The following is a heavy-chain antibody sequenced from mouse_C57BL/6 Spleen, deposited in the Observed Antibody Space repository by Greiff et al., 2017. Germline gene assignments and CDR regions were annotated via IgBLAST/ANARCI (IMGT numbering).Heavy chain of an antibody. CDR3: AREGDCGFAY. D-gene: IGHD3-3*01. Sequence: VQLKQSGGGLVKPGGSLKLSCAASGFTFSDYGMHWVRQAPEKGLEWVAYISSGSSTNYYAAKVKGRFTISRDNANNTPFLQMTSLRSEDTAMYYCAREGDCGFAYWGQGTLVTVSA. CDR2: ISSGSSTN. CDR1: GFTFSDYG. V-gene: IGHV5-17*01. J-gene: IGHJ3*01.